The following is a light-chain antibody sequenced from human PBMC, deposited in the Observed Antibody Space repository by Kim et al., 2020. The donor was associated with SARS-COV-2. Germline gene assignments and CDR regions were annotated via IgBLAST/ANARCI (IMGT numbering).Light chain of an antibody. J-gene: IGLJ2*01. Sequence: SYELTQTPAVSVAPGQTARIAGGGNRIESKTVHWYQQKPGQAPILVIYNDGERPSGIPERFSGSNSGNTATLTIRRVEAGDEADYYCQAWDPSRVVVFGGGTNLTVL. CDR2: NDG. CDR3: QAWDPSRVVV. V-gene: IGLV3-21*04. CDR1: RIESKT.